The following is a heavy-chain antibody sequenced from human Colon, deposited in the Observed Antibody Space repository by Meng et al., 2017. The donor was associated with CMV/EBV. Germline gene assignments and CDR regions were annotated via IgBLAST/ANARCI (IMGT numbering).Heavy chain of an antibody. CDR3: AKDFDGSGVYYFDY. J-gene: IGHJ4*02. D-gene: IGHD3-10*01. CDR1: GFTFSTYA. Sequence: SLKISCAASGFTFSTYAMSWVRQAPGKGLEWVSSISWNSGTIDYADSVKGRITISRDNAKNSLYLQMNSLRAEDTALYYCAKDFDGSGVYYFDYWGQGTPVTVSS. CDR2: ISWNSGTI. V-gene: IGHV3-9*01.